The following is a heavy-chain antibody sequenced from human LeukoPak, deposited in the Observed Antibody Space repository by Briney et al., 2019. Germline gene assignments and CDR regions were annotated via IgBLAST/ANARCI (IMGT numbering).Heavy chain of an antibody. Sequence: GGSLRLSLAASGFTFSSYAMSWVRQAPGKGLEWVSGISGSGGSTYSADSVKGRFTISRDNSKNTLYLQMSSLRAEDTAVYYCAKDRGGSGWRFDYWGQGTLVTVSS. V-gene: IGHV3-23*01. CDR2: ISGSGGST. D-gene: IGHD6-19*01. CDR3: AKDRGGSGWRFDY. J-gene: IGHJ4*02. CDR1: GFTFSSYA.